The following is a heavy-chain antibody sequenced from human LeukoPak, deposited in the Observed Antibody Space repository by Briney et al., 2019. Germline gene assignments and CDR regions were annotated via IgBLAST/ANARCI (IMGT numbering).Heavy chain of an antibody. D-gene: IGHD3-22*01. CDR1: GYTFTSYD. CDR2: MNPNSGNT. V-gene: IGHV1-8*01. Sequence: ASVKVSCKASGYTFTSYDINWVRQATGHGLEWMGWMNPNSGNTGYAQKFQGRVTMTRNTSISTAYMEVSTLRSEDTAVYYCARAYNDDSSGSNWFDPWSEGTLVTVS. CDR3: ARAYNDDSSGSNWFDP. J-gene: IGHJ5*02.